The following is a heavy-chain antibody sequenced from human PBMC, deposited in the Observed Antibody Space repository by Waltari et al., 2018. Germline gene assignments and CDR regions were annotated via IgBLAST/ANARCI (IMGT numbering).Heavy chain of an antibody. CDR3: AREGAGTIPIDYSNYSQGPYYYYYMDV. J-gene: IGHJ6*03. V-gene: IGHV4-59*01. D-gene: IGHD4-4*01. CDR2: IYYSGST. CDR1: GGSISSYY. Sequence: QVQLQESGPGLVKPSETLSLTCTVSGGSISSYYWSWIRQPPGKGLEWIGDIYYSGSTNYNPSLKSRVTISVDTSKNQFSLKLSSVTAADTAVYYCAREGAGTIPIDYSNYSQGPYYYYYMDVWGKGTTVTVSS.